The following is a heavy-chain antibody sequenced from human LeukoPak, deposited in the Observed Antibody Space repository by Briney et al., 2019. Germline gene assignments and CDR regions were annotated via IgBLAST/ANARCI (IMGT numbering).Heavy chain of an antibody. D-gene: IGHD3-22*01. Sequence: SETLSLTCTGSGGSISSYYWSWIRQAPGKGLEWIGYIYYSGSTNYNPSLKSRVTISVDTSKNQFSLKLSSVTAADTAVYYCARAYDSSGYEVDYWGQGTLVTVSS. CDR1: GGSISSYY. CDR2: IYYSGST. J-gene: IGHJ4*02. V-gene: IGHV4-59*13. CDR3: ARAYDSSGYEVDY.